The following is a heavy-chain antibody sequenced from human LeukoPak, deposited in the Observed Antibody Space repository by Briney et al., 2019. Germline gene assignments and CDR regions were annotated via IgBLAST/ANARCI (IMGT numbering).Heavy chain of an antibody. J-gene: IGHJ4*02. D-gene: IGHD3-3*01. Sequence: GTLSLTCGVSGGSDISTNWWTWVRQPPGRGLEWIGEVHLDGRTNYNPSLGSRLTMSVDLSENQVSLKLTSVTAADTAVYYCAREGGFYRPLDYSGQGTLVTVSS. V-gene: IGHV4-4*02. CDR2: VHLDGRT. CDR1: GGSDISTNW. CDR3: AREGGFYRPLDY.